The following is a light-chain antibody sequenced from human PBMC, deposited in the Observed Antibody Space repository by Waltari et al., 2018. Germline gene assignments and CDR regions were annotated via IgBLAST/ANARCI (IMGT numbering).Light chain of an antibody. V-gene: IGKV1-27*01. CDR1: PGISTA. J-gene: IGKJ1*01. CDR3: QKYNGDPPWT. CDR2: RAS. Sequence: DIQMTQSPSSLSASVGDSVAITCRASPGISTALVWFQQKPGKVPNLLIYRASTLESGVPSRFSGRGSGTEFTLTISSLQPEDVATYYCQKYNGDPPWTFGQGTKVEIK.